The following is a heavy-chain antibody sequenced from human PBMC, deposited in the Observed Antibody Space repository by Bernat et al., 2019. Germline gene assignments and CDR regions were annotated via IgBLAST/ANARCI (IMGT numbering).Heavy chain of an antibody. V-gene: IGHV3-66*01. D-gene: IGHD3/OR15-3a*01. J-gene: IGHJ4*02. CDR1: GFTFSSNY. Sequence: VQLVESGGGLVKPGGSLRLSCAASGFTFSSNYMSWVRQAPGKGLEWVSVIYSGGSTYYADSVKGRFTISRDNSKNTLYLQMNSLRAEDTAVYYCARELDEYGAFDYWGQGTLVTVSS. CDR3: ARELDEYGAFDY. CDR2: IYSGGST.